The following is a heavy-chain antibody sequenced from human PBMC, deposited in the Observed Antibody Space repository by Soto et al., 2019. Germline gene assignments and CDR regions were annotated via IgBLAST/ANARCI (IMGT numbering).Heavy chain of an antibody. V-gene: IGHV1-18*01. Sequence: ASVKVSCKASGYTDSRNAFSWVRQAPGQGLEWMGCITGYNGKTTYARSLQGRVSMTTDTSTNTAYMELRNLRSDDTAVYYCARDPPSGWNDYWGQRTLVSSSS. CDR3: ARDPPSGWNDY. CDR2: ITGYNGKT. J-gene: IGHJ4*02. CDR1: GYTDSRNA. D-gene: IGHD6-19*01.